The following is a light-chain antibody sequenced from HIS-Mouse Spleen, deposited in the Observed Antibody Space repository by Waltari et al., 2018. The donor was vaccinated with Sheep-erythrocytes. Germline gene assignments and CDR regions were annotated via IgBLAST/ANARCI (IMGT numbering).Light chain of an antibody. Sequence: DIVMTQSPLSLPVTPGEPASISCSSSQSLLHSNGYNYLDWYLQKPGQSPQLLIYLGSNRASGVPDRFSGRGSGTDFTLKISRVEAEDVGVYYCMQALQTPRTFGQGTKVEIK. V-gene: IGKV2-28*01. J-gene: IGKJ1*01. CDR2: LGS. CDR1: QSLLHSNGYNY. CDR3: MQALQTPRT.